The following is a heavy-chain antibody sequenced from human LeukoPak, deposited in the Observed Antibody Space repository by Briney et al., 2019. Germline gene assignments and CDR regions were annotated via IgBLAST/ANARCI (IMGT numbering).Heavy chain of an antibody. J-gene: IGHJ4*02. CDR3: ARAEEMATITDY. V-gene: IGHV1-46*01. CDR2: INPSGGST. D-gene: IGHD5-24*01. Sequence: ASVKVSCKASGYTSTSYYMHWVRQAPGQGLEWMGIINPSGGSTSYAQKFQGRVTMTRDTSTSTVYMELSSLRSEDTAVYYCARAEEMATITDYWGQGTLVTVSS. CDR1: GYTSTSYY.